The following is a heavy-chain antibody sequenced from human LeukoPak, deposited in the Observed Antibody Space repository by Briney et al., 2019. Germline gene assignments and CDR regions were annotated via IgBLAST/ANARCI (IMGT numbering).Heavy chain of an antibody. CDR3: ARLYGSGSDFDY. Sequence: SETLSLTCTVSGGSISSYYWSWIRQPPGKGLEWIGYIYYSGSTNYNPSLKSRVTISVDTSKNQFSLKLSSVTAADTAVYYCARLYGSGSDFDYWGRGTLVTVSS. CDR2: IYYSGST. D-gene: IGHD3-10*01. CDR1: GGSISSYY. J-gene: IGHJ4*02. V-gene: IGHV4-59*08.